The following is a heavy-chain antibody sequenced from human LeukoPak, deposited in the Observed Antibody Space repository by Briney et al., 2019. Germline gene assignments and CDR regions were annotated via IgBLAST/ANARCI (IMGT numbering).Heavy chain of an antibody. D-gene: IGHD4-17*01. J-gene: IGHJ6*03. CDR3: ARMGLYGDYDDYYMDV. CDR2: ISAYNCNT. V-gene: IGHV1-18*01. CDR1: GYTFTSYG. Sequence: ASVKVSCKASGYTFTSYGISWVRQAPGQGLEWMGWISAYNCNTNYAQKFQGRVTMTRDTSISTAYMELSRLRSDDTAVYYCARMGLYGDYDDYYMDVWGKGTTVTVSS.